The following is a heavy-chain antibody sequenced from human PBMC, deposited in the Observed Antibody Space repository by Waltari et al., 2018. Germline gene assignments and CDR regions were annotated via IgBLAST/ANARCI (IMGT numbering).Heavy chain of an antibody. V-gene: IGHV1-3*01. CDR2: ITAGNDNT. J-gene: IGHJ6*02. Sequence: QVTLEKTGATVKKPGASVKVSCKASGKKISNFAIHWVRQAPGQRLEWMGWITAGNDNTKYSQKFQGRLTITRDTSASTAYMELSSLTSEDTAVYYCAAFTSGWSYGMDVWGQGTTVTVSS. CDR1: GKKISNFA. D-gene: IGHD6-19*01. CDR3: AAFTSGWSYGMDV.